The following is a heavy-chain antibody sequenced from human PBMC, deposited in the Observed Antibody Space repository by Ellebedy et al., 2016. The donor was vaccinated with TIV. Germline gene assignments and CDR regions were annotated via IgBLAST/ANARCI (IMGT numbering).Heavy chain of an antibody. D-gene: IGHD3-10*01. Sequence: GGSLRLSXAASGFTFSDYYMDWVRQAPGKGLEWVGRIKSKTDGGTTDYAAPVKGRFTISRDDSKNTLYLQMNSLKTEDTAVYYCTMEDVRGISLTYYGMDVWGQGTTVTVSS. J-gene: IGHJ6*02. CDR1: GFTFSDYY. V-gene: IGHV3-15*01. CDR3: TMEDVRGISLTYYGMDV. CDR2: IKSKTDGGTT.